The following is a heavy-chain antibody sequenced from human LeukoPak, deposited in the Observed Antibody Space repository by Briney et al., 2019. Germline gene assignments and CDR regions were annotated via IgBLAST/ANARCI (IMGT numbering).Heavy chain of an antibody. V-gene: IGHV1-18*01. Sequence: ASVKVSCKASGYTFTSYGISWVRQAPGQGLEWMGWISAYNGNTNYAQKLQGRVTMTTDTFRSTAYIELRSLRSDDTAVYYCARGYHRYYSGSGRWYNWFDPWGQGTLVTVSS. CDR2: ISAYNGNT. D-gene: IGHD3-10*01. CDR3: ARGYHRYYSGSGRWYNWFDP. J-gene: IGHJ5*02. CDR1: GYTFTSYG.